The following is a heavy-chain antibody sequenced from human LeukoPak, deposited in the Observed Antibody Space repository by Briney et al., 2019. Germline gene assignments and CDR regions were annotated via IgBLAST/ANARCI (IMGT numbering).Heavy chain of an antibody. D-gene: IGHD1-7*01. CDR2: ISFSDNTI. CDR1: GFTFSDYY. V-gene: IGHV3-11*04. CDR3: AKDGRGTITGTTFDY. Sequence: GGSLRLSCAASGFTFSDYYMSWIRQAPGKGLEWISYISFSDNTIYYADSVKGRFTISRDNSKTTLYLEMNSLRVEDTAIYYCAKDGRGTITGTTFDYWGQGTLVTVSS. J-gene: IGHJ4*02.